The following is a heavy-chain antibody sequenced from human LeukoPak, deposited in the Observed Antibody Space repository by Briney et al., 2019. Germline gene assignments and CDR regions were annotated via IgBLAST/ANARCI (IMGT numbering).Heavy chain of an antibody. J-gene: IGHJ4*02. CDR3: ARESPHDILTSIDY. CDR1: GDTSTTYY. V-gene: IGHV1-46*01. D-gene: IGHD3-9*01. CDR2: INPSGDYT. Sequence: ASVKVSRKASGDTSTTYYIHWVRQAPGQGLEWMGMINPSGDYTNYAQKFQGRVTMTRDTSTSTVYMELSSLRSEDTAVYYCARESPHDILTSIDYWGQGTLVTVSS.